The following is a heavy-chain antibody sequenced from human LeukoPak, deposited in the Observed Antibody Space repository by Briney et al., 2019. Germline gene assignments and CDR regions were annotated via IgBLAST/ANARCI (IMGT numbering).Heavy chain of an antibody. D-gene: IGHD6-6*01. Sequence: SETLSLTCTVSGGSISSYYWSWIRQPPGKGLEWIGYIYYSGSTNYNPSLKSRVTISVDTSKNQFSLKLSSVTAADTAVYYCARTTIAARRYMDVWGKGTTVTVSS. CDR1: GGSISSYY. CDR3: ARTTIAARRYMDV. J-gene: IGHJ6*03. CDR2: IYYSGST. V-gene: IGHV4-59*01.